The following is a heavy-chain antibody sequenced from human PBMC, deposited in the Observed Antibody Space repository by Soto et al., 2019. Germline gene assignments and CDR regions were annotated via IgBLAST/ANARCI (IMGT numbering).Heavy chain of an antibody. CDR1: GGSISSGGYS. V-gene: IGHV4-30-2*01. Sequence: SETLSLTCAVSGGSISSGGYSWSWIRQPPGKGLEWTGYIYHSGSTYYNPSLKSRVTISVDRSKNQFSLKLSSVTAADTAVYYCASSGYYQWVFDYWGQGTLVTVSS. D-gene: IGHD3-22*01. J-gene: IGHJ4*02. CDR3: ASSGYYQWVFDY. CDR2: IYHSGST.